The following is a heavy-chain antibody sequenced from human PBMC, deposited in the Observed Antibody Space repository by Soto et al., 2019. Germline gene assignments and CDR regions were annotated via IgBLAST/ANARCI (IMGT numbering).Heavy chain of an antibody. CDR1: GGSISSSSYY. CDR3: ARQAIAARPWWFDP. D-gene: IGHD6-6*01. J-gene: IGHJ5*02. CDR2: IYYSGST. V-gene: IGHV4-39*01. Sequence: PSETLSLTCTVSGGSISSSSYYWGWIRQPPGKGLEWIGSIYYSGSTYYNPSFKSRVTISVDTSKNQFSLKLSSVTAADTAVYYCARQAIAARPWWFDPWGQGTLVTVSS.